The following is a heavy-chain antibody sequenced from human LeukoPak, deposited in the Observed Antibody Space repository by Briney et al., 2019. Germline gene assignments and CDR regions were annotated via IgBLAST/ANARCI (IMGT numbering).Heavy chain of an antibody. J-gene: IGHJ6*02. D-gene: IGHD2-2*01. CDR1: GFTFSSYS. CDR2: ISSSSSTI. CDR3: AREIVVVPAAKHYYYYYGMDV. V-gene: IGHV3-48*04. Sequence: PGGSLRLSCAASGFTFSSYSMNWVRQAPGKGLEWVSYISSSSSTIYYADSVKGRFTISRDNAKNSLYLQMNSLRAEDTAVYYCAREIVVVPAAKHYYYYYGMDVWGQGTTVTVSS.